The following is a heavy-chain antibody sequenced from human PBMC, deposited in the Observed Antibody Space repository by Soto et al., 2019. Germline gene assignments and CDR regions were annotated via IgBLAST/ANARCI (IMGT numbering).Heavy chain of an antibody. V-gene: IGHV3-7*03. CDR3: AKGSGWFDP. CDR2: IKPDGSER. D-gene: IGHD1-26*01. Sequence: GGSLRLSCAASGFTFSDYWMTWVRQAPGKGLEWVAKIKPDGSERCYVDSVRGRFTISRDNAKNSLYLQINSLRAEDTAVYHCAKGSGWFDPWGQGTLVTVYS. J-gene: IGHJ5*02. CDR1: GFTFSDYW.